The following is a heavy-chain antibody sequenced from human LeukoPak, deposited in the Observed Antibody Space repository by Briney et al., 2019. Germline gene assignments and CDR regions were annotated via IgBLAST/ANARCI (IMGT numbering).Heavy chain of an antibody. V-gene: IGHV1-8*03. D-gene: IGHD6-25*01. J-gene: IGHJ4*02. Sequence: GASVKVSCKTSGYTFTNYDINWVRQATGQGLEWMGWMNPNSGNTGYAQKFQGRVTITRDTSIRTAYMEVSSLTSEDTAVYYCARAPTPFYYDSSAYYSDFWGQGTLVTVSS. CDR2: MNPNSGNT. CDR3: ARAPTPFYYDSSAYYSDF. CDR1: GYTFTNYD.